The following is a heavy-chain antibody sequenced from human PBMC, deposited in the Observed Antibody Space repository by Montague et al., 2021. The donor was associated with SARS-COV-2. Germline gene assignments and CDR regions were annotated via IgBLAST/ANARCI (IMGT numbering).Heavy chain of an antibody. J-gene: IGHJ5*02. CDR2: IYWDDDK. CDR1: GFSLSTTGVG. V-gene: IGHV2-5*02. Sequence: PALVKPTQTLTLTCTFSGFSLSTTGVGVGWIRQPPGKALEWLALIYWDDDKRYSPSLKTRLAITKDTSKNQVVLTMTNMDPVDTATYYCAQRRDVYDFRSGYYSGKKYDAFDGFDPWGQGTLVTVSS. CDR3: AQRRDVYDFRSGYYSGKKYDAFDGFDP. D-gene: IGHD3-3*01.